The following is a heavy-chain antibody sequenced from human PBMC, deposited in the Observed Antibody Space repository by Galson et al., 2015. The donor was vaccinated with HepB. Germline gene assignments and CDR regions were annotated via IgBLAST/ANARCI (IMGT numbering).Heavy chain of an antibody. J-gene: IGHJ4*02. V-gene: IGHV3-21*01. CDR3: ARLVAHCFDY. D-gene: IGHD5-12*01. CDR1: GLTFSTYS. Sequence: SLRLSCAASGLTFSTYSMNWVRQAPGKGLEWVSSISTSSSYIYYADSVKGRFTISRDNAKNSLYLQMNSLRSEDTAVYYCARLVAHCFDYWGQGTLVTVSS. CDR2: ISTSSSYI.